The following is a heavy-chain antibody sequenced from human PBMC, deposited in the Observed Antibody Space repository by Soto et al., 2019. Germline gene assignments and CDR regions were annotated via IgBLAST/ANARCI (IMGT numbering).Heavy chain of an antibody. Sequence: GSLSLSCAASGFTFSSYGMHWVRQAPGKGLEWVAVISYDGSNKYYADSVKGRFTISRDNSKNTLYLQMNSLRAEDTAVYYCAKDTGLLTPGIAVAENWFDPWGQGTLVTVSS. CDR2: ISYDGSNK. CDR3: AKDTGLLTPGIAVAENWFDP. V-gene: IGHV3-30*18. CDR1: GFTFSSYG. J-gene: IGHJ5*02. D-gene: IGHD6-19*01.